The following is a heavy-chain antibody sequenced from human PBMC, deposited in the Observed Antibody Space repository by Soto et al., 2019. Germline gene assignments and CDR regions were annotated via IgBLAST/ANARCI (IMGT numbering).Heavy chain of an antibody. CDR1: GSSISSYS. J-gene: IGHJ6*02. Sequence: ETLYLTSTVSGSSISSYSCSWIRQPPGKGLEWIGYIYYSGSTNYNPSLKSRVTISVDTSKNQFSLKLSSVTAADTAVYYCARELVYYGMDVWGQGTTVTVSS. CDR3: ARELVYYGMDV. CDR2: IYYSGST. V-gene: IGHV4-59*01.